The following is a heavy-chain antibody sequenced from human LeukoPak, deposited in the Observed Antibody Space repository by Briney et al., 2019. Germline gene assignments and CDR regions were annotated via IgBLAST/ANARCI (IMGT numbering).Heavy chain of an antibody. D-gene: IGHD3-22*01. CDR3: ARSDHYDSNGYYDY. J-gene: IGHJ4*02. CDR2: ISISGTTI. Sequence: AGRSLCPSCPPDAFTFTDYYTNWIRPAAGEWREWVSYISISGTTIYYADSVKGGFTTSRDNAKNSLYLQMNSLRAEDTAGYYCARSDHYDSNGYYDYWGQGTLVTVSS. CDR1: AFTFTDYY. V-gene: IGHV3-11*01.